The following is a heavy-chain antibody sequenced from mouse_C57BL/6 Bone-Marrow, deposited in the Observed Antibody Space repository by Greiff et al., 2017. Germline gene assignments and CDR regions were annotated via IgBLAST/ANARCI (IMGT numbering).Heavy chain of an antibody. CDR2: IWWNDDK. Sequence: QVTLKVSGPGILQPSQTLSLTCSFSGFSLSTSNMGIGWIRQPSGKGLEWLAHIWWNDDKYYNPSLKSRLTISKDTSNNQVFRKITSVDTADTTTYYCAQIYYGSRDWYFDVWGTGTTVTVSS. CDR1: GFSLSTSNMG. V-gene: IGHV8-5*01. CDR3: AQIYYGSRDWYFDV. J-gene: IGHJ1*03. D-gene: IGHD1-1*01.